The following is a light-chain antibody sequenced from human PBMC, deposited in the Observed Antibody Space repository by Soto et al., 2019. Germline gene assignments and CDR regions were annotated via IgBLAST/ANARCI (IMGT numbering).Light chain of an antibody. CDR2: GSS. Sequence: EVVLTQFPGTLSLSPGERATLSCRASQSVSKNYFAWYQQKPGQALRLLIFGSSDMATGIPDRFSGSGSGTDFTLPISSLEPEDFAVYYCQQYDSSPPYTFGQGTKLEIK. J-gene: IGKJ2*01. CDR1: QSVSKNY. CDR3: QQYDSSPPYT. V-gene: IGKV3-20*01.